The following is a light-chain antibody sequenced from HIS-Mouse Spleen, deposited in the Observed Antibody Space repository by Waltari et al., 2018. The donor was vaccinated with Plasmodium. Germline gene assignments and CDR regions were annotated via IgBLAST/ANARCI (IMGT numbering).Light chain of an antibody. V-gene: IGKV1-9*01. CDR3: QQLNSYPLT. J-gene: IGKJ4*01. CDR2: AAS. CDR1: QGISSY. Sequence: DIQLTQSPSFLSASVGDRVTITCRASQGISSYFAWYQQKPGKDPTLLIYAASTLQSGVPSRFSGSGSGTEFTLTISSLQPEDFATYYCQQLNSYPLTFGGGTKVEIK.